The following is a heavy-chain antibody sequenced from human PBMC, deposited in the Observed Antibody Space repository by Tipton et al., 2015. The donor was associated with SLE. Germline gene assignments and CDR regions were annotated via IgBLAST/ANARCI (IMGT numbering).Heavy chain of an antibody. Sequence: TLSLTCTVSGASISSPYWSWIRQPAGKGLEWIGHIYTSGNTNYNPSLKSRVTISVDTSKNQFSLKLSSVTAADTAVYYCASEAGHQGYNYGSYYFDFWGQGTRVTVSS. CDR2: IYTSGNT. CDR3: ASEAGHQGYNYGSYYFDF. J-gene: IGHJ4*02. CDR1: GASISSPY. D-gene: IGHD5-18*01. V-gene: IGHV4-4*07.